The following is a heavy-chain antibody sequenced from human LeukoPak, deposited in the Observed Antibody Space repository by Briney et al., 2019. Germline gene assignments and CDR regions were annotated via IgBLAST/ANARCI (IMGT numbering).Heavy chain of an antibody. CDR3: TRGYSGYASDY. CDR2: IYSGGST. Sequence: PGGSLRLSCAASGFTFSSYSMNWVRQAPGKGLEWVSVIYSGGSTYYADSVKGRFTISRDNSKNTLYLQMNSLRAEDTAVYHCTRGYSGYASDYWGQGTLVTVSS. V-gene: IGHV3-66*02. CDR1: GFTFSSYS. D-gene: IGHD5-12*01. J-gene: IGHJ4*02.